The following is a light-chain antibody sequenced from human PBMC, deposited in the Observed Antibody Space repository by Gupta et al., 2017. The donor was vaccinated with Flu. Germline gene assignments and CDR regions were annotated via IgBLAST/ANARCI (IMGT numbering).Light chain of an antibody. V-gene: IGLV3-21*02. CDR3: QVWDSTSDHSLYV. CDR2: DDY. CDR1: NIGSNS. J-gene: IGLJ1*01. Sequence: TATITCGGNNIGSNSVHWYQQKPGQAPGLVVFDDYDRPSGSPERFSGSNSGNTATLTISRVEAGDEADYFCQVWDSTSDHSLYVFGTGTKVTVL.